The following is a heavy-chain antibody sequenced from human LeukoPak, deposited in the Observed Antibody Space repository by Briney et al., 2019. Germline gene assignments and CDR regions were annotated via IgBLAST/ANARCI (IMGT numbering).Heavy chain of an antibody. CDR2: ISGSGGST. V-gene: IGHV3-23*01. CDR1: GFTFSSYA. J-gene: IGHJ4*02. CDR3: AKGDSSGGDFDY. Sequence: GGSLRLSCAASGFTFSSYAMSWVRQAPGKGLEWVSAISGSGGSTYYADSVKGRFTISRDNSKNTLYLQMNGLRAEDTAVYYCAKGDSSGGDFDYWGQGTLVTVSS. D-gene: IGHD3-22*01.